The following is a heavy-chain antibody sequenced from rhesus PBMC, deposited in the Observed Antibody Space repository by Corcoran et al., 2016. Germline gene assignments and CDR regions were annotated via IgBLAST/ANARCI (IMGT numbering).Heavy chain of an antibody. CDR2: ISGSRGST. Sequence: QVQLQESGPGPVKPSETLSLTRAVSGYSISSGYYWGWIRQPPGKGLEYIGYISGSRGSTYYNPSLNSRVTISKDTSKNQFSLKLSSVTAADTAVYYCARLRSGSSPDYWGQGVLVTVSS. J-gene: IGHJ4*01. CDR1: GYSISSGYY. D-gene: IGHD6-25*01. V-gene: IGHV4-99*01. CDR3: ARLRSGSSPDY.